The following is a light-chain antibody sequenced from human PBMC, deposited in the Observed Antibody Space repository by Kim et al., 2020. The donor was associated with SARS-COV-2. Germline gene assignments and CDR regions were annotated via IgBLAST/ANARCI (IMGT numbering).Light chain of an antibody. CDR1: QDFSDY. J-gene: IGKJ1*01. CDR2: AAS. CDR3: QQYKLYQWT. Sequence: SGGDRVTSTCRASQDFSDYLAWFQQKPGKATKSLIYAASRLQSGVPSRFSGSGSGTEFTLTISNLQPEDFATYYCQQYKLYQWTFGQGTKVDIK. V-gene: IGKV1-16*01.